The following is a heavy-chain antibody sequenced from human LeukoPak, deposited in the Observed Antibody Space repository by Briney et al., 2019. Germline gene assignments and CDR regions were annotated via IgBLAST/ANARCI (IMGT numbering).Heavy chain of an antibody. CDR3: ARMNFYDSTGYSPVHYMDV. CDR1: GGPIYSYY. V-gene: IGHV4-4*07. Sequence: SETLSLTCTVSGGPIYSYYWSWIRQTAGKGLEWIGRLYPGVSTDYNPSLKSRVTISVDTSKKQFALKLSAVTAADTAVYYCARMNFYDSTGYSPVHYMDVWGKGTTVTVSS. D-gene: IGHD3-22*01. J-gene: IGHJ6*03. CDR2: LYPGVST.